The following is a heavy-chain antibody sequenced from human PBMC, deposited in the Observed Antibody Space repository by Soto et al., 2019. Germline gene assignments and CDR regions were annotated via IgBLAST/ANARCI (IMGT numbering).Heavy chain of an antibody. J-gene: IGHJ5*02. CDR2: LHSTGAT. CDR1: GGSINNYW. Sequence: SETLSLTCTVSGGSINNYWWSWIRQAADKRLEWIGRLHSTGATNYNPSLRSRVTMSVDKSKNKFSLNLASVTAAGTAVYYCVRDVPAAGTDWLDPWGQGTLVTVSS. V-gene: IGHV4-4*07. CDR3: VRDVPAAGTDWLDP. D-gene: IGHD6-13*01.